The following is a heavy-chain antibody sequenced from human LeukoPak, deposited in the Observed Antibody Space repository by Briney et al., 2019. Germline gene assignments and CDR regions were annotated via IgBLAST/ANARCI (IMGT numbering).Heavy chain of an antibody. Sequence: GGSLRLSCAASGFTFSNYGMHWVRQAPGKGLEWVAFVRSDGGIKYYADSVKGRFTISRDNSRTTLHLQMNSLRAEDTAVYHCAKDLPAVYFDYWGQGTLVTVSS. V-gene: IGHV3-30*02. D-gene: IGHD2-2*01. J-gene: IGHJ4*02. CDR2: VRSDGGIK. CDR3: AKDLPAVYFDY. CDR1: GFTFSNYG.